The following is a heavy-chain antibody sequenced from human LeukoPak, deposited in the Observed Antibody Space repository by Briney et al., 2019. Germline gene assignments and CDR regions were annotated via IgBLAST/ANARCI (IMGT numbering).Heavy chain of an antibody. J-gene: IGHJ5*02. D-gene: IGHD6-6*01. V-gene: IGHV4-59*01. CDR1: GGSFSGYY. Sequence: SETLSLTCAVYGGSFSGYYWSWIRQPPGKGLEGSGYIYYSGSTNYNPSLKSRVTIPVDTSKNQFSLKLSSVTAADTAVYYCASPFSSSSSAPFDPWGQGTLVTVSS. CDR2: IYYSGST. CDR3: ASPFSSSSSAPFDP.